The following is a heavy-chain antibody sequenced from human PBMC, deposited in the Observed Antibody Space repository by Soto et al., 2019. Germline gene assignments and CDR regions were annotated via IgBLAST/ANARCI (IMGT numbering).Heavy chain of an antibody. CDR1: GFTFSSYW. CDR2: INSDGSST. V-gene: IGHV3-74*01. J-gene: IGHJ6*02. CDR3: ARDLSFITMVRGVRIAGMDV. Sequence: GGSLRLSCAASGFTFSSYWMHWVRQAPGKGLVWVSRINSDGSSTSYADSVKGRFTISRDNAKNTLYLQMNSLRAEDTAAYYCARDLSFITMVRGVRIAGMDVWGQGTTVTVS. D-gene: IGHD3-10*01.